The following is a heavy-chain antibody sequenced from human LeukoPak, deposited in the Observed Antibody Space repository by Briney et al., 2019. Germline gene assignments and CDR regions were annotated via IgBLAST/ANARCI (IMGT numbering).Heavy chain of an antibody. D-gene: IGHD5-18*01. CDR2: GDYSGGT. CDR3: ARDGGQGGGYSYGPDY. J-gene: IGHJ4*02. Sequence: PSETLSLTCTVSGDSFSSVTDYWAWIRQPPGKGLEWIASGDYSGGTYYNPSLESRVAISADMSKNQFSLKLTSVTGADTAVYYCARDGGQGGGYSYGPDYWGQGTLVTVSS. CDR1: GDSFSSVTDY. V-gene: IGHV4-39*07.